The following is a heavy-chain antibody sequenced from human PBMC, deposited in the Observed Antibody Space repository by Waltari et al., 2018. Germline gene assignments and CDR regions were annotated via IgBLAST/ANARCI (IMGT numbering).Heavy chain of an antibody. Sequence: VQLQASGPGLVKPSGTLSLTCTVSGDSISYNFFWSWVRQSPGKGLEWIGQVHQSGRSNYNPSLERRVTVSMDTSKNQFSLRVTSVTAADTAIYYCASDRGRGLYLDSWGQGTLVTVSP. V-gene: IGHV4-4*02. CDR2: VHQSGRS. CDR1: GDSISYNFF. CDR3: ASDRGRGLYLDS. D-gene: IGHD2-15*01. J-gene: IGHJ4*02.